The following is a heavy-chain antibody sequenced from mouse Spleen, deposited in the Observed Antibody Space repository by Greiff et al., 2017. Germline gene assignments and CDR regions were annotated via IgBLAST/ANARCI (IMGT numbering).Heavy chain of an antibody. D-gene: IGHD1-1*01. V-gene: IGHV5-16*01. CDR1: GFTYSDYY. J-gene: IGHJ2*01. Sequence: DVKLVESEGGLVQPGSSMKLSCTASGFTYSDYYMAWVRQVPEKGLEWVANINYDGSSTYYLDSLKSRFIISRDNAKNILYLQMSSLKSEDTATYYCARDPGSSFFDYWGQGTTLTVSS. CDR2: INYDGSST. CDR3: ARDPGSSFFDY.